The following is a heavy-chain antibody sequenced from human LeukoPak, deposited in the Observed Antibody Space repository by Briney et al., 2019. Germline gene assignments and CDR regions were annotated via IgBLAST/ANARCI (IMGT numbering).Heavy chain of an antibody. CDR3: ARDLSTDSNYAYGMDV. D-gene: IGHD4-11*01. CDR1: GGSISSGDYY. CDR2: IYYSGST. Sequence: PSQTLSLTCTVPGGSISSGDYYWSWIRQPPGKGLEWIGYIYYSGSTYYNPSLKSRVTISVDTSKNQFSLKLSSVTAADTAVYYCARDLSTDSNYAYGMDVWGQGTTVTVSS. V-gene: IGHV4-30-4*01. J-gene: IGHJ6*02.